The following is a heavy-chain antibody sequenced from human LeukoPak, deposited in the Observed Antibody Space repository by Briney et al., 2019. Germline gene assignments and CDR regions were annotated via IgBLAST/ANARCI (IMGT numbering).Heavy chain of an antibody. CDR1: GFTFSNYW. CDR3: ATSYLTIVTPDDS. J-gene: IGHJ5*01. CDR2: IDSDGTTT. V-gene: IGHV3-74*01. Sequence: GGSLRLSCAASGFTFSNYWMHWVRHVPGKGLVWVSRIDSDGTTTTYADSVKGRFTISRDNAKNTLYLQMHSLRAEDTAVYYCATSYLTIVTPDDSWGQGTLVTVSS. D-gene: IGHD4-17*01.